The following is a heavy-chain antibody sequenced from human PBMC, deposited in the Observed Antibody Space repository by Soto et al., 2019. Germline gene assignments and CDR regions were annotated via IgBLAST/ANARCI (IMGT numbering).Heavy chain of an antibody. J-gene: IGHJ2*01. CDR3: ARADSSSWPNWYFDL. D-gene: IGHD6-13*01. CDR2: ISSSSSTI. Sequence: EVQLVESGGGLVQPGGSLRLSCAASGFTFSSYSMNWVRQAPGKGMEWVSYISSSSSTIYYADSVKGRFTISRDNAKNSLYLQMNSLRDEDTAVYYCARADSSSWPNWYFDLWGPGTLVTVSS. V-gene: IGHV3-48*02. CDR1: GFTFSSYS.